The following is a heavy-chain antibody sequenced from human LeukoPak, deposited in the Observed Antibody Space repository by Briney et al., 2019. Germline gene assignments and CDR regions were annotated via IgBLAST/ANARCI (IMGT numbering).Heavy chain of an antibody. CDR1: GFTFSSYG. Sequence: GGSLRLSCAASGFTFSSYGMHWVRQAPGKGLEWVAVISYEGSNKYYADSVKGRFTISRDNSKNTLYLQMNSLRAEDTAVYYCAKGPLGSYYVGSGNWYFDLWGRGTLVTVSS. V-gene: IGHV3-30*18. CDR2: ISYEGSNK. D-gene: IGHD1-26*01. CDR3: AKGPLGSYYVGSGNWYFDL. J-gene: IGHJ2*01.